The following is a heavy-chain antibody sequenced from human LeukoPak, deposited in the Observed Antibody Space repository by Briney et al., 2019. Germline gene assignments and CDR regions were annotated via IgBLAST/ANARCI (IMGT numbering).Heavy chain of an antibody. CDR2: IYYSGST. J-gene: IGHJ4*02. D-gene: IGHD4-17*01. V-gene: IGHV4-59*12. Sequence: PSETLSLTCTVSGGSISSYYWNWIRQPPGKGLEWIGNIYYSGSTNYNPSLKSRVTISVDTSKNQFSLKLSSVTAADTAVYYCASRTRNDYGDYEIDYWGQGTLVTVSS. CDR3: ASRTRNDYGDYEIDY. CDR1: GGSISSYY.